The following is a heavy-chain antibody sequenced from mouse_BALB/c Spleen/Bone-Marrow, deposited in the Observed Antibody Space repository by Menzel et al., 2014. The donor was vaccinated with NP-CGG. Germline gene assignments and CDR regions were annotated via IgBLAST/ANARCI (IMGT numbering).Heavy chain of an antibody. J-gene: IGHJ2*01. Sequence: EVQLQQSGAELVRPGALVKLSCKASGFNIKDYYMHWVKQRPEQGLEWIGWIDPENGNTIYDPKFQGKASITADTSSNTAYLQLSSLTSEDTAVYYCVAYYRYENYFDYWGQGTTLTVSS. CDR3: VAYYRYENYFDY. CDR1: GFNIKDYY. V-gene: IGHV14-1*02. CDR2: IDPENGNT. D-gene: IGHD2-14*01.